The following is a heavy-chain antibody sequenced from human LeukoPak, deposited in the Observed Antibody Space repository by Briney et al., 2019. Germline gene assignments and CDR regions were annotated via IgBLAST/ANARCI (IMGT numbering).Heavy chain of an antibody. D-gene: IGHD1-26*01. CDR3: GGSPGPRGPPGSYSDY. CDR2: IKQDGSEK. CDR1: GFTFSAYS. Sequence: GGSLRLSCAASGFTFSAYSMSWVRQAPGKGLEWVANIKQDGSEKYYVGSVKGRFTISRDNAKNSLYLQMNSLRAEDTAVYYCGGSPGPRGPPGSYSDYWGQGTLVNVSS. V-gene: IGHV3-7*01. J-gene: IGHJ4*02.